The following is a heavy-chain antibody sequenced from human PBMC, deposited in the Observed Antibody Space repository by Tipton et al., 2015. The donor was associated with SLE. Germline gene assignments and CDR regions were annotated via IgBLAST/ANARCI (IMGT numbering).Heavy chain of an antibody. CDR3: AREYGAGDSYFDY. CDR1: GFTFSSYS. Sequence: AVSGFTFSSYSMNWVRQAPGKGLEWVSYISSSSSTIYYADSVKGRFTISRDNAKNSLYLQMNSLRAEDTAVYYCAREYGAGDSYFDYWGQGTLVTVSS. D-gene: IGHD4-17*01. V-gene: IGHV3-48*01. CDR2: ISSSSSTI. J-gene: IGHJ4*02.